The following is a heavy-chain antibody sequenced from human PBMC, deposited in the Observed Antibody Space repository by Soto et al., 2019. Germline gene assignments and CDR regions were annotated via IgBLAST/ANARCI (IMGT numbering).Heavy chain of an antibody. CDR2: IYSSGSA. V-gene: IGHV4-61*08. Sequence: KSSETLSLTCTVSGDSVISGGYYWIWIRQPPGKGLEWIGYIYSSGSANYNPSLKSRVTISRDTSKNQISLKVASVTAADTAGYYCARGFSSVSMDAWDQGTTVTVSS. J-gene: IGHJ6*02. CDR3: ARGFSSVSMDA. CDR1: GDSVISGGYY. D-gene: IGHD6-19*01.